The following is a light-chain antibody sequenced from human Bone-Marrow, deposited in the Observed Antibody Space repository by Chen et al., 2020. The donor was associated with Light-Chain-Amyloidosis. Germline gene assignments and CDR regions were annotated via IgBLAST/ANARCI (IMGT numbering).Light chain of an antibody. J-gene: IGLJ3*02. CDR1: TIGSTS. CDR3: QVWDRSSDRPV. V-gene: IGLV3-21*02. Sequence: SYVLTQPSPVSVAPGQTATIACGGNTIGSTSVHWYKQTPGQAPLLVVYDASDRPSGIPERLSGSNSGNTATLTISRVEAGDEADYYCQVWDRSSDRPVFGGGTKLTVL. CDR2: DAS.